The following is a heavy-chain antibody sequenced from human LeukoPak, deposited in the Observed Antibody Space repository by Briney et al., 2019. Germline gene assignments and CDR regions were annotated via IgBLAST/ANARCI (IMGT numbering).Heavy chain of an antibody. CDR3: ARLKGGLDV. J-gene: IGHJ6*02. CDR1: GGSISSYY. Sequence: SETLSLTCTVSGGSISSYYWSWIRQPPGKGLEWIGYIYYSGSTNYNPSLKSRVTISVDTSKNLFSLKLSSVTAADTAVYYCARLKGGLDVWGQGTTVTVSS. CDR2: IYYSGST. V-gene: IGHV4-59*08.